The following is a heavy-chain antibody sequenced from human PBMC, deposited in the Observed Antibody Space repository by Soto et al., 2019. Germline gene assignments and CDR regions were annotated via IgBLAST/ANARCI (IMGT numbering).Heavy chain of an antibody. CDR1: GFTFSSYS. CDR2: ISSSSSYI. V-gene: IGHV3-21*01. J-gene: IGHJ6*03. D-gene: IGHD2-15*01. CDR3: ARVGGYYYYYMDV. Sequence: EVQLVESGGGLVKPGGSLRLSCAASGFTFSSYSVNWVRQAPGKGLEWVSSISSSSSYIYYADSVKGRFTISRDNAKNSLYLQMNSLRADATAVYYCARVGGYYYYYMDVWGKGTTVTVSS.